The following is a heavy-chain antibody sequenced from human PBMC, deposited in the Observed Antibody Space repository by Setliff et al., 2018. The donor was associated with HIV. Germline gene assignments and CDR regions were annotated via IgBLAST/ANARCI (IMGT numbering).Heavy chain of an antibody. Sequence: GESLKISCKVSGFSFASSWMSWVRQAPGKGLEWVANIRQDGNVFYYVDSVKGRFTISRDNAKNSLYLQMNSLRAEDTAVYYCARGFVLRFLEWSMPDAFDIWGQGTMVTVSS. D-gene: IGHD3-3*01. V-gene: IGHV3-7*01. CDR2: IRQDGNVF. J-gene: IGHJ3*02. CDR3: ARGFVLRFLEWSMPDAFDI. CDR1: GFSFASSW.